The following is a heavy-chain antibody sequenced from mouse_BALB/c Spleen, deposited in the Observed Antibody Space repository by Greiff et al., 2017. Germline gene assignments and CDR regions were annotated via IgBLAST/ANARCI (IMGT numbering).Heavy chain of an antibody. J-gene: IGHJ4*01. CDR1: GFTFSSYG. V-gene: IGHV5-6*01. D-gene: IGHD2-13*01. CDR3: ARQRENGDYEDYYAMDY. CDR2: ISSGGSYT. Sequence: EVKLVKSGGDLVKPGGSLKLSCAASGFTFSSYGMSWVRQTPDKRLEWVATISSGGSYTYYPDSVKGRFTISRDNAKNTLYLQMSRLKSEDTAMYYCARQRENGDYEDYYAMDYWGQGTSVTVSS.